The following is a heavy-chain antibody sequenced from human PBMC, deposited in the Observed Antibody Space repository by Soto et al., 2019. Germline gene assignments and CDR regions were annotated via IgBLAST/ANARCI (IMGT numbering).Heavy chain of an antibody. V-gene: IGHV1-18*01. J-gene: IGHJ4*02. CDR3: ARVRYSRNAGRFDY. CDR1: GYTFTSYG. D-gene: IGHD6-13*01. Sequence: QVQLVQSGAEVKKPGASVKVSCKASGYTFTSYGISWVRQAPGQGLEWMGWISAYNGNTNYAQKRQGRVTMTTDKSTSTADMELRSLRSDGKAVYYCARVRYSRNAGRFDYWGQGTLVTVFS. CDR2: ISAYNGNT.